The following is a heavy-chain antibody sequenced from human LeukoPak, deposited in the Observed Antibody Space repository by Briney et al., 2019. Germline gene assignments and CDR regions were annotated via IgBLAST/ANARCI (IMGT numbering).Heavy chain of an antibody. J-gene: IGHJ4*02. CDR1: GYTFTNYG. Sequence: ASVKVSCKASGYTFTNYGISWVRQAPGQGLEWMGWISAYNGNTNYPQKYQGRVTMTTDTSTSTAYMELRSLRSDDTAVYYCARDVRRLQMSTISVFDFWGQGTLVTVSS. V-gene: IGHV1-18*01. D-gene: IGHD5-24*01. CDR3: ARDVRRLQMSTISVFDF. CDR2: ISAYNGNT.